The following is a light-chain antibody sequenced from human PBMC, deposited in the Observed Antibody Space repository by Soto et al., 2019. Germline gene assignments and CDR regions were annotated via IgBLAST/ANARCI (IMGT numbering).Light chain of an antibody. Sequence: QSVLTQPPSVSGAPGQRVTISCTGSSSNIGAGYDVHWYQQLPGTAPKLLIYGNSNRPSGVPDRFSGPKSGTSASLAITGLQPEDEADYYCQSYDSSLSALYVFGTGTKVTVL. CDR3: QSYDSSLSALYV. CDR2: GNS. J-gene: IGLJ1*01. CDR1: SSNIGAGYD. V-gene: IGLV1-40*01.